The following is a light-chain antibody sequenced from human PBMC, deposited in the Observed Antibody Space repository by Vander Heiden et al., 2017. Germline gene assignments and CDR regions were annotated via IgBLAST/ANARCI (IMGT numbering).Light chain of an antibody. Sequence: QKPVQPHKLLIYWASTRESGDPDRFTGSGSGTDFTLTISRLQAEVVAVYYRQRFFSIPTFGHGTSLEI. CDR2: WAS. J-gene: IGKJ2*01. V-gene: IGKV4-1*01. CDR3: QRFFSIPT.